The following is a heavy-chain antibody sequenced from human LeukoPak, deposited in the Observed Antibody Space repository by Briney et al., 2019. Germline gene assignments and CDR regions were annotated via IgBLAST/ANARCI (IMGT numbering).Heavy chain of an antibody. CDR3: ARVGSGTTNRMES. CDR1: GYTFTGYY. Sequence: ASVKLSCTASGYTFTGYYMHWVRQAPGQGLEWMGWISPNSGGTNYAQKFQGRVTMTRDTSISTAYMELSGLTSDDTAVYYCARVGSGTTNRMESWGQGTLVTVSS. D-gene: IGHD1-7*01. CDR2: ISPNSGGT. J-gene: IGHJ5*02. V-gene: IGHV1-2*02.